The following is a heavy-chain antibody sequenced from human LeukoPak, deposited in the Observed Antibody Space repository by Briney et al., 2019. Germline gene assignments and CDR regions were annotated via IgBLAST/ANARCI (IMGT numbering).Heavy chain of an antibody. Sequence: SETLSLTCAVYGGSFSGYYWSWIRQPPGKGLEWIGEINHSGSTNYNPSLKSRVTISVDTSKNQFSLKLSSVTAADTAVYYCARLSAPSTTDKYGSGSSSNIGVEESWGQGTLVTVSS. CDR1: GGSFSGYY. J-gene: IGHJ4*02. CDR2: INHSGST. V-gene: IGHV4-34*01. CDR3: ARLSAPSTTDKYGSGSSSNIGVEES. D-gene: IGHD3-10*01.